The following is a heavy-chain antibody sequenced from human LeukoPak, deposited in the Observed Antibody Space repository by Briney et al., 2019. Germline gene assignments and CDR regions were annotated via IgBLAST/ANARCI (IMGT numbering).Heavy chain of an antibody. D-gene: IGHD3-10*02. CDR1: GFTFDDYG. V-gene: IGHV3-48*03. CDR2: ISSSGSTI. J-gene: IGHJ6*04. CDR3: AELGITMIGGV. Sequence: PGGSLRLSCAASGFTFDDYGMSWVRQAPGKGLEGVSYISSSGSTIYYADSGKGRFTIYRDNAKNSLYLQMNSLRAEDTAVYYCAELGITMIGGVWGKGTPVTISS.